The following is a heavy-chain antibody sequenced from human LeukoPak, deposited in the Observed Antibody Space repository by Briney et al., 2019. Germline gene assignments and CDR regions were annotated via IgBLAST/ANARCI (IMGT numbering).Heavy chain of an antibody. CDR3: ARRVGRWFGERAYYYNYMDV. CDR2: INHRRST. V-gene: IGHV4-34*01. J-gene: IGHJ6*03. D-gene: IGHD3-10*01. CDR1: GGSISSYY. Sequence: KPSETLSLTCTVSGGSISSYYWSWIRQPPGKGLEWIGEINHRRSTKYSPSLKSRVTISVDTSKNQFSLRLSSVTAADTAVYYCARRVGRWFGERAYYYNYMDVWGKGTTVTISS.